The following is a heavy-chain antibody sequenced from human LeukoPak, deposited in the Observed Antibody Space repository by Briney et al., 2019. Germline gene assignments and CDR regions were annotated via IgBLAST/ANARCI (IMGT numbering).Heavy chain of an antibody. J-gene: IGHJ6*02. D-gene: IGHD2-2*01. Sequence: SQTLSLTCTVSGGSISSGGYYWSWLRQHPGTGLEWIGYIYYSGSTYYNPSLKSRVTISVDTSKNQFSLKLSSVTAADTAVYYCARERSVGVPAAPVYYYGMDVWGQGTTVTVSS. CDR3: ARERSVGVPAAPVYYYGMDV. CDR1: GGSISSGGYY. CDR2: IYYSGST. V-gene: IGHV4-31*03.